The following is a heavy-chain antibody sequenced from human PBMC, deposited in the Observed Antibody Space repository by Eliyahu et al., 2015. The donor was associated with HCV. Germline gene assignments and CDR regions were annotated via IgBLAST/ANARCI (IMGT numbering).Heavy chain of an antibody. D-gene: IGHD5-24*01. Sequence: QLXLQESGPGLVKPSETLSLTCTXSGGSISSSSYYWGWIRQPPGKGLEWIGSIXYSGSTYYNPSLKSRVTISVDTSKNQFSLKLSSVTAADTAVYYCARGLQFYWGQGTLVTVSS. J-gene: IGHJ4*02. CDR3: ARGLQFY. V-gene: IGHV4-39*07. CDR2: IXYSGST. CDR1: GGSISSSSYY.